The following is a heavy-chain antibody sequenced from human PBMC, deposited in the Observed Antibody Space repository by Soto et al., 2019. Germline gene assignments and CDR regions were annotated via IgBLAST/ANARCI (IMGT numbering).Heavy chain of an antibody. V-gene: IGHV3-23*01. J-gene: IGHJ4*02. CDR2: ITGSGDDT. CDR3: AKGDLNFDY. CDR1: GFTFSFYA. Sequence: EVQLLESGGGLLQPGGSLRLSCAASGFTFSFYAMTWVRQAPGKGLEWVSSITGSGDDTYYADSVKGRFSISRDNSKNTLYLQMNSLRAEDTAVYYCAKGDLNFDYWGQGTLVTVSS.